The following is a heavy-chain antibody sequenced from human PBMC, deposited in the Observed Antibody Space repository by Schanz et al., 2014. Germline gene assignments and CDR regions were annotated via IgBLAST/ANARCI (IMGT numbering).Heavy chain of an antibody. CDR1: GFTFSNFA. CDR3: ARVGRDYISSSVLDSLHY. J-gene: IGHJ4*02. CDR2: ISYDGSHK. Sequence: QVQLVESGGGVVQPGGSLRLSCAASGFTFSNFAIHWVRQAPGKGLEWVAVISYDGSHKDYADSVKGRFTISRDNTKNPLFLQMNNLRPEDTAMYFCARVGRDYISSSVLDSLHYWGQGSLVTVS. D-gene: IGHD6-6*01. V-gene: IGHV3-30*04.